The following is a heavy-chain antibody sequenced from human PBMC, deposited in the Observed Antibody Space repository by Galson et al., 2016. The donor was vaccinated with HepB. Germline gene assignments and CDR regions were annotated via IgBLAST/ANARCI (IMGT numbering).Heavy chain of an antibody. D-gene: IGHD1-26*01. CDR3: ATTISGTYYRVFDI. V-gene: IGHV4-34*01. CDR2: INYTGNT. Sequence: ETLSLTCAVYGGSLRGYYWSYIRQPPGKGLEWIGEINYTGNTNYNPSLKSRVTISVDKSKNQFSMKLSSVTAADTAVYYCATTISGTYYRVFDIWGQGTVVTVSS. CDR1: GGSLRGYY. J-gene: IGHJ3*02.